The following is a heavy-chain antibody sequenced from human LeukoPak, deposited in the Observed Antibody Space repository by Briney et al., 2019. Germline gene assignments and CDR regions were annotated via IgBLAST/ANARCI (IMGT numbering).Heavy chain of an antibody. CDR1: GGSISSSSYY. CDR2: IYYSGST. V-gene: IGHV4-39*07. J-gene: IGHJ5*02. Sequence: SETLSLTRTVSGGSISSSSYYWGWIRQPPGKGLEWIGSIYYSGSTYYNPSLKSRVTISVDTSKNQFSLKLSSVTAADTAVYYCAIGIAGYYGSGSYYNAWGQGTLVTVSS. CDR3: AIGIAGYYGSGSYYNA. D-gene: IGHD3-10*01.